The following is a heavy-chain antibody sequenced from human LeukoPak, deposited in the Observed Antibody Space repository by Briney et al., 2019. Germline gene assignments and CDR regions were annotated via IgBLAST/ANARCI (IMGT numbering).Heavy chain of an antibody. CDR3: ARESPRYSSGWYDPFDY. J-gene: IGHJ4*02. V-gene: IGHV3-7*03. CDR1: GFTFSSYW. D-gene: IGHD6-19*01. CDR2: IKQDGSEK. Sequence: GGSLRLSCAASGFTFSSYWMSWVRQAPGKGLEWVANIKQDGSEKYYVDSVKGRFTISRDNAKNSLYLQMNSLRAEDTALYYCARESPRYSSGWYDPFDYWGQGTLVTVSS.